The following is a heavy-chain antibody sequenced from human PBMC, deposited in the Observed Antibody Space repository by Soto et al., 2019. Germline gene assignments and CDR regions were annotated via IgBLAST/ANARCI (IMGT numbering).Heavy chain of an antibody. Sequence: PSETLSLTCTVSGGSISSYYWSLIRQPPGKGLEWIGYIYYSGSTNYNPSLKSRVTISVDTSKNQFSLKLSSVTAADTAVYYCARVRPGDYVFDYWGQGTLVTVSS. CDR2: IYYSGST. CDR3: ARVRPGDYVFDY. D-gene: IGHD4-17*01. V-gene: IGHV4-59*01. CDR1: GGSISSYY. J-gene: IGHJ4*02.